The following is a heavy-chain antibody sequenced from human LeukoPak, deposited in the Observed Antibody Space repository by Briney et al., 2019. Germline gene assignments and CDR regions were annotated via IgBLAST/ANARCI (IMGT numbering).Heavy chain of an antibody. V-gene: IGHV4-38-2*02. CDR2: IYQSETA. CDR1: GYSISSGYF. CDR3: ARSGSGYLRYYFDY. J-gene: IGHJ4*02. D-gene: IGHD5-12*01. Sequence: PSETLSLTCTVSGYSISSGYFWGWMRQPPGKGLEWIGSIYQSETAHYNPSLKSRVTISVDTSKNQFSLKLSSVTAADTAVYYCARSGSGYLRYYFDYWGQGTLVTVSS.